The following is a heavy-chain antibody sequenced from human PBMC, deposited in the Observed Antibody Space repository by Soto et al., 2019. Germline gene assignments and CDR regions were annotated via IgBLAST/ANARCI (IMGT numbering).Heavy chain of an antibody. CDR1: GGTFSSYT. D-gene: IGHD5-12*01. V-gene: IGHV1-69*04. J-gene: IGHJ4*02. CDR3: ARDAAPFGYDGGDY. Sequence: ASVKVSCKASGGTFSSYTISWVRQAPGQGLEWMGRIIPILGIASYAQKFQGRVTITADKSTSTAYMELSSLRSEDTAVYYCARDAAPFGYDGGDYWGQGTLVTVSS. CDR2: IIPILGIA.